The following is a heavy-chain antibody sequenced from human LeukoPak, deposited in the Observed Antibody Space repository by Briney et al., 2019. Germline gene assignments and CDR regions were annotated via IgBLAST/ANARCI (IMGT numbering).Heavy chain of an antibody. CDR2: INTDGSGT. J-gene: IGHJ4*02. D-gene: IGHD3-16*01. CDR1: GFTFSSYA. CDR3: TRVITYFDY. Sequence: GGSLRLSCAASGFTFSSYAMSWVRQAPGKGLVWVSSINTDGSGTTYTDSVKGRFTISRDNAKNTLYLQMNGLTAEDTAVYYCTRVITYFDYWGQGTLVTVSS. V-gene: IGHV3-74*01.